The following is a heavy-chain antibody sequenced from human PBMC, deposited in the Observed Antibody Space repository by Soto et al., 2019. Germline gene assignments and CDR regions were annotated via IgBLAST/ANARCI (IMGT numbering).Heavy chain of an antibody. D-gene: IGHD5-12*01. CDR1: GFTFSSYW. V-gene: IGHV3-7*01. CDR3: ASWQRWLQFCAFDI. J-gene: IGHJ3*02. Sequence: GESLKISCAASGFTFSSYWMSWVRQAPGKGLEWVANIKQDGSEKYYVDSVKGRFTISRDNAKNSLYLQMNSLRAEDTAVYYCASWQRWLQFCAFDIWGQGTMVTVSS. CDR2: IKQDGSEK.